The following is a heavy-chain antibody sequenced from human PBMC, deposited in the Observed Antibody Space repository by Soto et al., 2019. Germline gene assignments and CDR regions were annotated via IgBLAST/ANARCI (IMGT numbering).Heavy chain of an antibody. CDR1: GFTFSSYG. D-gene: IGHD3-3*01. CDR2: IWYDGSNK. CDR3: ARGAFEVVLGGREEWLLSDYYYGMDV. V-gene: IGHV3-33*01. Sequence: GGSLRLSCAASGFTFSSYGMHWVRQAPGKGLEWVVVIWYDGSNKYYADSVKGRFTISRDNSKNTLYLQMNSLRAEDTDVYYCARGAFEVVLGGREEWLLSDYYYGMDVWGQGTTVTVSS. J-gene: IGHJ6*02.